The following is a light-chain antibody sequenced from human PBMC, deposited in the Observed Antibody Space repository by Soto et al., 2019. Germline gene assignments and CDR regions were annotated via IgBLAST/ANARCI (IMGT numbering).Light chain of an antibody. CDR2: CAS. CDR1: QSVSSSF. J-gene: IGKJ2*01. V-gene: IGKV3-20*01. CDR3: QQYGTSPT. Sequence: EIVLTQSPGTLSLSPGERATLSCRASQSVSSSFLAWYQQKPGKAPRLLIYCASIRATGISDRFSGSESGTDFTITISRLEPEDFAVYYCQQYGTSPTFGQGTKLEIK.